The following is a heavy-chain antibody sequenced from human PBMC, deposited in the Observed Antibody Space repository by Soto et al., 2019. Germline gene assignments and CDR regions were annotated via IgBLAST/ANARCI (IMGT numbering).Heavy chain of an antibody. V-gene: IGHV1-18*01. CDR3: ARERRQRGYSYAFDI. CDR2: ISAYNGNT. J-gene: IGHJ3*02. D-gene: IGHD5-18*01. Sequence: ASVKVSCKASGYTFTSYGISWVRQAPGQGLEWMGWISAYNGNTNYAQKLQGRVTMTTDTSTSTAYMELRSLRSDDTAVYYCARERRQRGYSYAFDIWGQGTMVTVSS. CDR1: GYTFTSYG.